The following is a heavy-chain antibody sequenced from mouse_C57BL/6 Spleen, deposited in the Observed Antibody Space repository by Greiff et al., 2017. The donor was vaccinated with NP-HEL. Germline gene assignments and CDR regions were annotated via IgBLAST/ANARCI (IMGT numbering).Heavy chain of an antibody. J-gene: IGHJ4*01. CDR1: GYAFSSSW. V-gene: IGHV1-82*01. CDR3: ARYGYDAGYAMDY. Sequence: VQLKESGPELVKPGASVKISCKASGYAFSSSWMNWVKQRPGKGLEWIGRIYPGDGDTNYNGKFKGKATLTADKSSSTAYMQLSSLTSEDSAVYFCARYGYDAGYAMDYWGQGTSVTVSS. D-gene: IGHD2-2*01. CDR2: IYPGDGDT.